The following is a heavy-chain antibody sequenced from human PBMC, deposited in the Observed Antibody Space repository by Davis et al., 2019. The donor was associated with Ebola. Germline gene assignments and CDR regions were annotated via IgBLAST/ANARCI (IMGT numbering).Heavy chain of an antibody. CDR3: ARSGRVVVTAMADY. D-gene: IGHD2-21*02. J-gene: IGHJ4*02. V-gene: IGHV1-18*01. CDR1: GYTFSNYG. Sequence: AASVKVSCKASGYTFSNYGINWVRQAPGQGLEWMGWISGYNGNTNYAQKLQGRVTKTTDTSTGTAYMELRSLRSDDTAVYYCARSGRVVVTAMADYWGQGTLVTVSS. CDR2: ISGYNGNT.